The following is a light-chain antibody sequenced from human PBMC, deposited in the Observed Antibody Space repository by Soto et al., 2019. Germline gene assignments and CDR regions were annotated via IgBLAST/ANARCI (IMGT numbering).Light chain of an antibody. V-gene: IGKV3-11*01. Sequence: EIVLTQSPGTLSLSPGERGTLSCRASQSVSSSYLAWYQQKPGQAPRLLIYGASNRATGIPARFSGSGSGTDFTLTISSLEPEDFAVYYCQQRSNWPPSITFGQGTRLEIK. J-gene: IGKJ5*01. CDR3: QQRSNWPPSIT. CDR1: QSVSSSY. CDR2: GAS.